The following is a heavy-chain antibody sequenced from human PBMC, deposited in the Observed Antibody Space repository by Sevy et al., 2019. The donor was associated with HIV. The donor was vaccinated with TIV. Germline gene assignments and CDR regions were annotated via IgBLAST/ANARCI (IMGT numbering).Heavy chain of an antibody. Sequence: SETLSLTCTVSGYSISSGYYWGWIRQPPGKGLEWIGSIYHSGSTYYNPSLKSRVTISVDTSKNQFSLRLSSVTAADTAVYYCARDPRYYYDNSGSPLPWGQGTLVTVSS. D-gene: IGHD3-22*01. J-gene: IGHJ5*02. CDR3: ARDPRYYYDNSGSPLP. V-gene: IGHV4-38-2*02. CDR2: IYHSGST. CDR1: GYSISSGYY.